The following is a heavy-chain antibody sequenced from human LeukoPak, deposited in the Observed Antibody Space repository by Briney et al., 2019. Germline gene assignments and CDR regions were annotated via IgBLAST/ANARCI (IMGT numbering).Heavy chain of an antibody. V-gene: IGHV4/OR15-8*01. CDR3: ARGERENFRAARLSEPGYFQH. Sequence: SETLSLTCAVSGGAISSNNWWSWVRQSPEKGLEWIAEIYHSGSFNRNPSLKSRVTILVDKSKNQFSLNLTSVTAADTAVYYCARGERENFRAARLSEPGYFQHWGQGTLVTVSS. CDR1: GGAISSNNW. J-gene: IGHJ1*01. D-gene: IGHD6-6*01. CDR2: IYHSGSF.